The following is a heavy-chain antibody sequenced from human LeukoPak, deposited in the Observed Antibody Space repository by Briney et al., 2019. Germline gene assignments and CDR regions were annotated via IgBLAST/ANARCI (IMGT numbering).Heavy chain of an antibody. V-gene: IGHV3-23*01. CDR1: GFTFSGFA. D-gene: IGHD2/OR15-2a*01. J-gene: IGHJ6*01. CDR3: AKMKGHPLQKYYMDV. CDR2: ISGSGDNT. Sequence: PGGSLRLSCAASGFTFSGFAMSWVRRTPGKGLEWVSGISGSGDNTLYAASVKGRFTISRDNSKNTLYLEMNSLRAEDTAIYYCAKMKGHPLQKYYMDVWGQRTTVTVSS.